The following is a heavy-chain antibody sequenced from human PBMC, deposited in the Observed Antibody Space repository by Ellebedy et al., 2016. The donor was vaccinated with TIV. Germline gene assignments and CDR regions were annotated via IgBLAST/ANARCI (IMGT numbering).Heavy chain of an antibody. V-gene: IGHV3-30*04. Sequence: GESLKISCAASGFTFSHYAIHWVRQAPGKGLDWVAVISPDAINEYYADSVKGRFTISRDNSKNTLYLQMNSLRAEDTAVYYCARDQGVYYDSSDGMDVWGQGTTVTVSS. CDR1: GFTFSHYA. D-gene: IGHD3-22*01. CDR2: ISPDAINE. J-gene: IGHJ6*02. CDR3: ARDQGVYYDSSDGMDV.